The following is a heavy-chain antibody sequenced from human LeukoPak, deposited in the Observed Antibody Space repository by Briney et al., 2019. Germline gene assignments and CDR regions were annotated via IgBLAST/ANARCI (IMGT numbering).Heavy chain of an antibody. V-gene: IGHV1-18*01. CDR1: GYTFTSYG. CDR3: ARGSCSGGSCYQIDNWFDP. J-gene: IGHJ5*02. Sequence: ASVKVSCKASGYTFTSYGISWVRQAPGQGLEWMGWISAYNGNTNYAQKLQGRVTMTTDTSTSTAYMELRSLRSDDTAVYYCARGSCSGGSCYQIDNWFDPWGQGTLVTVSS. D-gene: IGHD2-15*01. CDR2: ISAYNGNT.